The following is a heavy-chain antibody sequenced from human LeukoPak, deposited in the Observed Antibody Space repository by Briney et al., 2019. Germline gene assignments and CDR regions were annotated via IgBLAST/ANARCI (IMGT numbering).Heavy chain of an antibody. Sequence: GGSLRLSCAASGFTFSSYSMNWVRQAPGKGLEWVSSISSSSTYIYYADSVKGRFTISRDNAKNSLYLQMNSLRAEDTAVYYCAKLAAAGFDYWGQGTLVTVSS. CDR3: AKLAAAGFDY. CDR1: GFTFSSYS. D-gene: IGHD6-13*01. V-gene: IGHV3-21*01. J-gene: IGHJ4*02. CDR2: ISSSSTYI.